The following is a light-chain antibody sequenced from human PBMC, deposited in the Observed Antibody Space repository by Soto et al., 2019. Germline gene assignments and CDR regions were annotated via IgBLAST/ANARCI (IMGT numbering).Light chain of an antibody. Sequence: QSALTQPRSVSGSPGQSVTISCTGTSSDVGGYKYVSWYQQHPGKAPKVMIYDVSKWPSGVPDRFSGSKSGNTASLTISGLLAEDEADYYCCSYAGSYTDVFGTGTKLTVL. J-gene: IGLJ1*01. CDR3: CSYAGSYTDV. CDR2: DVS. CDR1: SSDVGGYKY. V-gene: IGLV2-11*01.